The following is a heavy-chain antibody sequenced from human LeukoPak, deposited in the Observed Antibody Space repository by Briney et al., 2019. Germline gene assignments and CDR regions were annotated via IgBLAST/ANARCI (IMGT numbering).Heavy chain of an antibody. V-gene: IGHV4-30-4*08. Sequence: PSETLSLTCTVSGYSISSGDYYWSWIRQPPGKGLEWIGYIYYSGSTYYNPSLKSRVTISVDTSKNQFSLKLSSVTAADTAVYYCARHRPLVGLHYWGQGTLVTVSS. CDR3: ARHRPLVGLHY. CDR2: IYYSGST. CDR1: GYSISSGDYY. J-gene: IGHJ4*02. D-gene: IGHD2-15*01.